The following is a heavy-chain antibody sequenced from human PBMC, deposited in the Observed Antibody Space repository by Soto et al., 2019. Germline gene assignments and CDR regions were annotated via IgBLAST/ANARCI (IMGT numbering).Heavy chain of an antibody. D-gene: IGHD6-13*01. CDR3: ASPPAHGIAAAGTKDPITY. CDR1: GGGFSGYA. CDR2: IIPIFGTA. V-gene: IGHV1-69*13. J-gene: IGHJ4*02. Sequence: SVKVYWKAAGGGFSGYASGWVRQDHGQGLEWMGGIIPIFGTANYAQKFQGRVTITADESTSTAYMELSSLRSEDTAVYYCASPPAHGIAAAGTKDPITYWGQGTLVTVSS.